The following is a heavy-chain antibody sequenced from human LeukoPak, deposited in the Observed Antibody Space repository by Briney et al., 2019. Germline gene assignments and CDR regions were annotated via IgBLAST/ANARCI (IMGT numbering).Heavy chain of an antibody. CDR1: GFTFSSYW. Sequence: GGSLRLSCAASGFTFSSYWMHWVRQVPGKGLMWVSRVRSDRTGPTYAASVKGRFTTSRDNAKNTLYLQMNSLRVEDTAVYYCARSTSGTYDYWGQGTSVIVSS. D-gene: IGHD1-26*01. V-gene: IGHV3-74*03. CDR3: ARSTSGTYDY. J-gene: IGHJ4*02. CDR2: VRSDRTGP.